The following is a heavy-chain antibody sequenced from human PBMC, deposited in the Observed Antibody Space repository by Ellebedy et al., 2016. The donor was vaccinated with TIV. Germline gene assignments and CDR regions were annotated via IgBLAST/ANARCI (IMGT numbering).Heavy chain of an antibody. J-gene: IGHJ4*02. D-gene: IGHD1-1*01. CDR3: ARDRYNLRIFNY. CDR2: ISGEGRTT. CDR1: GFSISDFY. Sequence: PGGSLRLSCAASGFSISDFYMSWIPQAPGKGLEWVSYISGEGRTTNYADSVKGRFTVSRDNAKNSLYLQMNSLRAEDTAVYYCARDRYNLRIFNYWGQGSLVTVSS. V-gene: IGHV3-11*01.